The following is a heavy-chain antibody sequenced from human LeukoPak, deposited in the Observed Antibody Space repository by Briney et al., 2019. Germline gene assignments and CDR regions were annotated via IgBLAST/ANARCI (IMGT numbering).Heavy chain of an antibody. Sequence: GGFLRLSCAASGFTFSNCAMTWVRQAPGEGLEWVSAVSGSGSSTYYSDSVKGRFTISRGNSKNTLYLQMNSLRAEDTAVYYCAKDRGSSGWYSFFDYWGQGTLVTVSS. CDR1: GFTFSNCA. J-gene: IGHJ4*02. CDR3: AKDRGSSGWYSFFDY. D-gene: IGHD6-19*01. CDR2: VSGSGSST. V-gene: IGHV3-23*01.